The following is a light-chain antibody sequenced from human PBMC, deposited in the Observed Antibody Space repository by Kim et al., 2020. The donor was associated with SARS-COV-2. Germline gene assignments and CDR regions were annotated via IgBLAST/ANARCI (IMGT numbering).Light chain of an antibody. CDR2: DVT. CDR1: SSDVGGYDL. V-gene: IGLV2-23*02. J-gene: IGLJ3*02. Sequence: GQSITISCTGTSSDVGGYDLVSWYQQHPGRAPKLIIYDVTKRPSGVSNGFSGSKSGNTASLTISDLQAEDEADYFCCSFAGSSSWVFGGGTQLTVL. CDR3: CSFAGSSSWV.